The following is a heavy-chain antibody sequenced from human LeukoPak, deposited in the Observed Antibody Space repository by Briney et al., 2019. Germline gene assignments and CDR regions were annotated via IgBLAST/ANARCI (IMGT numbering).Heavy chain of an antibody. D-gene: IGHD1-1*01. J-gene: IGHJ4*02. CDR3: ARDFRERGSYIDY. CDR2: ISYDGSNK. CDR1: GFTFSSYA. V-gene: IGHV3-30-3*01. Sequence: GGSLRLSCAASGFTFSSYAMSWVRQAPGKGLEWVAVISYDGSNKYYADSVKGRFTISRDNSKNTLYLQMNSLRAEDTAVYYCARDFRERGSYIDYWGQGTLVTVSS.